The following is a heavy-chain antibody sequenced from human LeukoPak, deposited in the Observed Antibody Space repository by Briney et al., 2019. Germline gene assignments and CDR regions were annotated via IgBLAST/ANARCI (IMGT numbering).Heavy chain of an antibody. CDR3: ARGTDCSGGSCLDY. CDR2: INPDSGGT. CDR1: GYTFTGNF. J-gene: IGHJ4*02. Sequence: ASVKVSCKASGYTFTGNFMHWVRQAPGQGLAWMGLINPDSGGTNYAQNFQGRVTMTRDTSISTVYMELSRSRSDDTAVYYCARGTDCSGGSCLDYWGQGTLVTVSS. V-gene: IGHV1-2*06. D-gene: IGHD2-15*01.